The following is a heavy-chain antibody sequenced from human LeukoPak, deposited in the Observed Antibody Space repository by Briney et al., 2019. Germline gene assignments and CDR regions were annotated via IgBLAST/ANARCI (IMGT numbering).Heavy chain of an antibody. CDR3: AKDRVVDRYNGLDV. D-gene: IGHD2-15*01. J-gene: IGHJ6*02. CDR1: GFTYSNYW. V-gene: IGHV3-74*01. CDR2: ISNDGGDT. Sequence: PGGSLRLSCAASGFTYSNYWIHWVRQAPGKGLVWVSRISNDGGDTNYADSVKGRFSISRDNSKNKLYLQMNSLRAEDTAVYYCAKDRVVDRYNGLDVWGRGTTVTVSS.